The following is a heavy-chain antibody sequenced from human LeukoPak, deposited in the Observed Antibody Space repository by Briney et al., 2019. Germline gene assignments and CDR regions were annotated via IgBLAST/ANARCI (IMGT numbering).Heavy chain of an antibody. D-gene: IGHD3-3*01. V-gene: IGHV4-38-2*02. CDR3: ARDDFWSGYRAFDI. CDR2: IYYSGST. J-gene: IGHJ3*02. Sequence: KPSETLSLTCSVSGFSINNGYYWGWIRQPPGKGLEWIGNIYYSGSTNYNPSLKSRVTMSVHTSKNQFSLKLSSVTAADTAVYYCARDDFWSGYRAFDIWGQGTMVTVSS. CDR1: GFSINNGYY.